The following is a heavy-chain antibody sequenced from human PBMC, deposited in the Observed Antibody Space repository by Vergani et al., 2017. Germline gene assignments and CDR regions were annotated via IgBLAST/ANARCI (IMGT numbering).Heavy chain of an antibody. Sequence: EVQLVESGGGLVKPGGSLRLSCAASGFTFSSYSMNWVRQAPGKGLEWVSSISSSSSYIYYADSVKGRFTISRDNAKNSLYQQMNSLRAEDTAVYYCARDGDCSSTSCYAFYYYYYYMDVWGKGTTVTVSS. CDR3: ARDGDCSSTSCYAFYYYYYYMDV. CDR2: ISSSSSYI. J-gene: IGHJ6*03. V-gene: IGHV3-21*01. CDR1: GFTFSSYS. D-gene: IGHD2-2*01.